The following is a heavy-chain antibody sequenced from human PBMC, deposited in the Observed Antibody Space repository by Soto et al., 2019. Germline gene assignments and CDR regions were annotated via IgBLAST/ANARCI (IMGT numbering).Heavy chain of an antibody. D-gene: IGHD4-4*01. V-gene: IGHV1-24*01. CDR2: FDPEDGEK. J-gene: IGHJ6*02. Sequence: ASVKVSCKVSGYTLTELSMHWVRQAPGKGLEWMGGFDPEDGEKIYAQKFQGRVTMTEDTSTDTAYMELRSLRSEDTAVYYCATDPNSNYKYYYYYGMDVWGQGTTVTVSS. CDR3: ATDPNSNYKYYYYYGMDV. CDR1: GYTLTELS.